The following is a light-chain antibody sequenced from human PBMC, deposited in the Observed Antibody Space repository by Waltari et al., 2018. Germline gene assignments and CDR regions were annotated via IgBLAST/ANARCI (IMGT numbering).Light chain of an antibody. Sequence: EIVLTQSPGTLSLSPGDRATLSCRASQSVSRALAWYQQKPGQAPRLLIYAASSRATGIPDGFSGSGSGTDFSLSISRLEPEDFAVYYCQNYVRLPVTFGQGTKVESK. CDR2: AAS. CDR3: QNYVRLPVT. V-gene: IGKV3-20*01. J-gene: IGKJ1*01. CDR1: QSVSRA.